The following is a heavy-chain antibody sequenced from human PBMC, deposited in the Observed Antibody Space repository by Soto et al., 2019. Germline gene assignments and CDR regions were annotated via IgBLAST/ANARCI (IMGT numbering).Heavy chain of an antibody. J-gene: IGHJ4*02. CDR2: INHSGST. D-gene: IGHD5-18*01. CDR3: ARLRGYSYGFQGTLLDY. Sequence: QVQLQQWGAGLLKPSETLSLTCAVYGGSFSGYYWSWIRQPPGKGLEWIGEINHSGSTNYNPSLKSRVTISVDTYKNQFSLKLSSVTAADTAVYYCARLRGYSYGFQGTLLDYWGQGTLVTVSS. V-gene: IGHV4-34*01. CDR1: GGSFSGYY.